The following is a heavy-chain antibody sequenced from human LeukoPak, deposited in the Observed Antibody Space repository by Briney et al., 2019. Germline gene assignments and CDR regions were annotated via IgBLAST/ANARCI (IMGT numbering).Heavy chain of an antibody. D-gene: IGHD4-11*01. CDR2: IYYSGST. CDR3: ASRYDYSNYIGY. CDR1: GGSISSSSYY. V-gene: IGHV4-39*01. Sequence: SETLSLTCTVSGGSISSSSYYWGWIRQPPGKGLEWIGSIYYSGSTYYNPSLKSRVTISVDTSKNQFSLKLGSVTAADTAVYYCASRYDYSNYIGYWGQGTLVTVSS. J-gene: IGHJ4*02.